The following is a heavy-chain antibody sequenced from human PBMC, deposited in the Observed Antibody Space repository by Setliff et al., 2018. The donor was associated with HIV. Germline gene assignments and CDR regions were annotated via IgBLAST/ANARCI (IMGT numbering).Heavy chain of an antibody. CDR2: INPSGGST. Sequence: VKVSCKASGYTFTSYYMHWVRQAPGQGLQWMGIINPSGGSTTYAQKFQGRVTMTRDTSTTTIFMELSSLRSEDTAVYYCARDGYYNFWSGYGYYYYYMDVWGKGTTVTVSS. CDR1: GYTFTSYY. J-gene: IGHJ6*03. D-gene: IGHD3-3*01. V-gene: IGHV1-46*01. CDR3: ARDGYYNFWSGYGYYYYYMDV.